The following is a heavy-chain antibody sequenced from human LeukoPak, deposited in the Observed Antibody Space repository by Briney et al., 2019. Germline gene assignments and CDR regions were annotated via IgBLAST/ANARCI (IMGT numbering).Heavy chain of an antibody. J-gene: IGHJ3*02. Sequence: GGSLRLSCAASGFTFSSYAMSWVRQAPGKGLEWVSSISSSSSYIYYADSVKGRFTISRDNAKNSLYLQMNSLRVEDTAVYYCARDVEMYSSTWSDAFDIWGQGTMVTVSS. V-gene: IGHV3-21*01. CDR1: GFTFSSYA. CDR3: ARDVEMYSSTWSDAFDI. CDR2: ISSSSSYI. D-gene: IGHD6-13*01.